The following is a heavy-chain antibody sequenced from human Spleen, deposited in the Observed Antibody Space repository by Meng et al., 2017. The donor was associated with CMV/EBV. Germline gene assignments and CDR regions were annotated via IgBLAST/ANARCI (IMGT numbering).Heavy chain of an antibody. CDR2: IYYSGST. V-gene: IGHV4-31*02. CDR1: ISSGGSS. CDR3: ASCSSTSMVHYYYGMDV. Sequence: ISSGGSSWSWIRQHPGKGLEWIGYIYYSGSTYYNPSLKSRVTISVDTSKNQFSLKLSSVTAADTAVYYCASCSSTSMVHYYYGMDVWGQGTTVTVSS. D-gene: IGHD2-2*01. J-gene: IGHJ6*02.